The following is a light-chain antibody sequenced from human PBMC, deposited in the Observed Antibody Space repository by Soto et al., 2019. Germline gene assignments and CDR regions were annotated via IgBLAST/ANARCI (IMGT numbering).Light chain of an antibody. CDR1: SSDVGGYNY. CDR3: PSYTRRSRYV. V-gene: IGLV2-14*01. J-gene: IGLJ1*01. Sequence: QSELPQPASVSGSPGQSITISCTGTSSDVGGYNYVSWYQHHPGKAPKLMIYEVSKRPSGVSNRFSGSKSGNTASLTISGLQAEDEAASYCPSYTRRSRYVLGTVNKATDL. CDR2: EVS.